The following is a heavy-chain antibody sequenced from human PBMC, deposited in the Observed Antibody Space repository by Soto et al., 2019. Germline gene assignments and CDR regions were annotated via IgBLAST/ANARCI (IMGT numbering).Heavy chain of an antibody. CDR1: GFTFSSYW. D-gene: IGHD6-19*01. CDR3: ARGPAVAGVYYFGY. CDR2: IKQDGSEK. Sequence: PGGSLRLSCAASGFTFSSYWMSWVRQSPGKGLEWVANIKQDGSEKYYVDSVKGRFTISRDNAKNSLYLQMNSLRAEDTAVYYCARGPAVAGVYYFGYWGQGTLVTVSS. V-gene: IGHV3-7*01. J-gene: IGHJ4*02.